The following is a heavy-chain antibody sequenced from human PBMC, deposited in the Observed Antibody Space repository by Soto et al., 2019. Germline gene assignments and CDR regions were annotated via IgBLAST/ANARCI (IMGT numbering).Heavy chain of an antibody. CDR2: INHSGST. CDR1: GGFFTGYY. D-gene: IGHD6-13*01. CDR3: ARGPRYSSRGSWFDP. V-gene: IGHV4-34*01. Sequence: SETLCLTCAVYGGFFTGYYWSWIRQPPGKGLEWIGEINHSGSTNYSPSLKSRVTISVDTSKNQFSLKLSSVTAADTAVYYCARGPRYSSRGSWFDPWGQGTLVTVSS. J-gene: IGHJ5*02.